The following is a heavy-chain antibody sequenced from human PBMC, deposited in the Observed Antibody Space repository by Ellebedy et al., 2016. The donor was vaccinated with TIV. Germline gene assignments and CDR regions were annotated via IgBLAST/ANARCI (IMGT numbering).Heavy chain of an antibody. J-gene: IGHJ4*02. Sequence: SETLSLXXAVYGGSFSGYYWSWIRQPPGKGLEWIGEINHSGSTNYNPSLKSRVTISVDTSKNQFSLKLSSVTAADTAVYYCARGHSSSTSWDYWGQGTLVTVSS. CDR1: GGSFSGYY. CDR3: ARGHSSSTSWDY. CDR2: INHSGST. V-gene: IGHV4-34*01. D-gene: IGHD2-2*01.